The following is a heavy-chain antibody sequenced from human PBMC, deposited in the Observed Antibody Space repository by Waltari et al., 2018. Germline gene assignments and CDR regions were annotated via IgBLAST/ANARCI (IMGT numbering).Heavy chain of an antibody. CDR2: ISYDGSNK. CDR1: GFPFSSYA. J-gene: IGHJ3*02. Sequence: QVQLVESGGGVVQPGRSLRLACAASGFPFSSYAMQWVRQAPGKGLEWVAVISYDGSNKYYADSVKGRFTISRDNSKNTLYLQMNSLRAEDTAVYYCARESGSYGAFDIWGQGTMVTVSS. CDR3: ARESGSYGAFDI. V-gene: IGHV3-30-3*01. D-gene: IGHD1-26*01.